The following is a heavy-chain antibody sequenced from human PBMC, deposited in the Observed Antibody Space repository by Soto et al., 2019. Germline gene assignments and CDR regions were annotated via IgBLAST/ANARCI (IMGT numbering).Heavy chain of an antibody. CDR3: ASGYSGYDPPDY. D-gene: IGHD5-12*01. CDR2: INAGNGNT. V-gene: IGHV1-3*01. J-gene: IGHJ4*02. CDR1: GYTFTIYA. Sequence: GASVKVSCKASGYTFTIYAMHWVRQAPGQRLEWMGWINAGNGNTKYSQKFQGRVTITRDTSASTAYMELSSLRSEDTAVYYCASGYSGYDPPDYWGQGTLVTVSS.